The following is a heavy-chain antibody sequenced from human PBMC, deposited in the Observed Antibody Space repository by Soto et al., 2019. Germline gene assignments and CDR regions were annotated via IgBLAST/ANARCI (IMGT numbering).Heavy chain of an antibody. J-gene: IGHJ4*01. V-gene: IGHV3-64*07. CDR2: ITNNGRSS. Sequence: EVQLVESGGGLVQPGGSLRLSCAASGFTFSSYAMHWVRQAPGKGLEYVSAITNNGRSSYYADSVKGRFTISIDNFNNNLYLQRGSLRPDDMAVYYCASAHNDGYYDYCGHGTLVTVSS. CDR3: ASAHNDGYYDY. CDR1: GFTFSSYA. D-gene: IGHD1-1*01.